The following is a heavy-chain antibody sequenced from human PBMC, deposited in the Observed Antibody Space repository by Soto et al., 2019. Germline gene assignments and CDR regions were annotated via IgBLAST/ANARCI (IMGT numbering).Heavy chain of an antibody. CDR3: ARGNGPTWGSFDY. V-gene: IGHV4-34*01. CDR1: GGSFSGYY. D-gene: IGHD1-26*01. J-gene: IGHJ4*02. Sequence: SETLSLTCAVYGGSFSGYYWSWIRQPPGKGLEWIGEINHSGSTNYNPSLKSRVTISVDTSKNQFSLKLSSVTAADTAVYYCARGNGPTWGSFDYWGQGTLVTVSS. CDR2: INHSGST.